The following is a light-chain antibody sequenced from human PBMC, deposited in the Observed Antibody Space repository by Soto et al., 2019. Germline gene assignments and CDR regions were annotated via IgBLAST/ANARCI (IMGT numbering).Light chain of an antibody. CDR2: AVS. CDR1: QGIRND. V-gene: IGKV1-17*01. Sequence: DGRSTNNPTSLSASVGDRVTITCRASQGIRNDLGWYQQKPGKAPKCLIYAVSSLRSGVPSRFSGSGSGTDFTLSIYILQREDVATYYCQQTYSAPTLFGQGTKVDI. J-gene: IGKJ1*01. CDR3: QQTYSAPTL.